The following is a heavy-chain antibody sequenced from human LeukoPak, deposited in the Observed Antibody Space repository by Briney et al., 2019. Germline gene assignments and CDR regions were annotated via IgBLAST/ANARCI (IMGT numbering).Heavy chain of an antibody. CDR1: GFTFSSYW. J-gene: IGHJ4*02. D-gene: IGHD1/OR15-1a*01. CDR2: IRQDGSVQ. V-gene: IGHV3-7*01. CDR3: LVTTRSRGFDY. Sequence: GSLRLSCAASGFTFSSYWMSWVRQAPGKGLEWVANIRQDGSVQNYVDSVKGRFTISRDNPKNSVYLQMNSLRAEDTAAYYCLVTTRSRGFDYWGQGTLVTVSS.